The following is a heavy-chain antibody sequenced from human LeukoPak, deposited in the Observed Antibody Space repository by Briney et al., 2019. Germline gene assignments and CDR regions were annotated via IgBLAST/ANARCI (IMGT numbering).Heavy chain of an antibody. CDR3: ARADYDYFDP. CDR1: GGIFSNYA. V-gene: IGHV1-69*13. CDR2: IIPILGTS. Sequence: SVKVSCKASGGIFSNYAITWVRQAPGQGLEWMGEIIPILGTSKYAQMFQGRVTTTADESTSTAYMELSSLRSEDTAMYYCARADYDYFDPWGQGTLVTVSS. D-gene: IGHD3-16*01. J-gene: IGHJ5*02.